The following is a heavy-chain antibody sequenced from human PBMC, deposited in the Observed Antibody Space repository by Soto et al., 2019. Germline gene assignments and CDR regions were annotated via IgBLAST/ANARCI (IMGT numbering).Heavy chain of an antibody. CDR2: IYYSGST. J-gene: IGHJ5*02. V-gene: IGHV4-61*01. D-gene: IGHD2-21*02. Sequence: PSETLSLTCTVSGGSVSSGSYYWSWIRQPPGKGLEWIGYIYYSGSTNYNPSLKSRVTISVDTSKNQFSLKLSSVTAADTAVYYCARDQRCGRDCRWFDPWGQGTLVTVSS. CDR3: ARDQRCGRDCRWFDP. CDR1: GGSVSSGSYY.